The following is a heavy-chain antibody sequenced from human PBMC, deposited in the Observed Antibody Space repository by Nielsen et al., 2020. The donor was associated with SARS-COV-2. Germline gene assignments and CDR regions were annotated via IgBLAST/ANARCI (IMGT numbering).Heavy chain of an antibody. CDR3: ARDWRYYFDY. D-gene: IGHD1-1*01. J-gene: IGHJ4*02. CDR1: GFTFDDYG. V-gene: IGHV3-66*01. CDR2: IYSGGST. Sequence: GESLKISCAASGFTFDDYGMSWVRQAPGKGLEWVSVIYSGGSTYYADSVKGRFTISRDNSKNTLYLQMNSLRAEDTAVYYCARDWRYYFDYWGQGTLVTVSS.